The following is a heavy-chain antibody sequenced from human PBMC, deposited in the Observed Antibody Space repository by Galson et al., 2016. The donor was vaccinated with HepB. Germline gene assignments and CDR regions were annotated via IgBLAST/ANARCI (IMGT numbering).Heavy chain of an antibody. Sequence: QSGAEVTKPGESLKISCRGSGYSFGSYWIGWVRQMPGKGLEWMGIIYPGDFDTRYSPSFEGQVTISVDKSIRTAYLQWNSLTASDTAMYYCARSLTGSYDFRGAIYNYYAMGFWGQGTTVTV. CDR3: ARSLTGSYDFRGAIYNYYAMGF. V-gene: IGHV5-51*01. CDR1: GYSFGSYW. J-gene: IGHJ6*02. D-gene: IGHD3-3*01. CDR2: IYPGDFDT.